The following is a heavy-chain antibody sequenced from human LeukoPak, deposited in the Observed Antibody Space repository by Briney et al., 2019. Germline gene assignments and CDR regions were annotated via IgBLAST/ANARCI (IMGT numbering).Heavy chain of an antibody. CDR2: ISGSGST. V-gene: IGHV4-61*02. CDR3: ARGGSGSLDY. J-gene: IGHJ4*02. D-gene: IGHD3-10*01. CDR1: GGSISSASYY. Sequence: SETLSLTCAVSGGSISSASYYWNWIRQPAGKGLEWIGRISGSGSTNYNPSLNSRVTISVDTSKHQFSLKLRTVTAADTAVYYCARGGSGSLDYWGQGTLVTVSS.